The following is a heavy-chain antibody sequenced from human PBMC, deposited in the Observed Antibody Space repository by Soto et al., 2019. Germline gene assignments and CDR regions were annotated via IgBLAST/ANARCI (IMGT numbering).Heavy chain of an antibody. D-gene: IGHD6-13*01. V-gene: IGHV3-33*01. CDR2: IWYDGSNK. CDR1: GFTFSSYG. CDR3: ARDRPQQLVPVYYYVMDV. Sequence: PGGSLRLSCAASGFTFSSYGMHWVRQAPGKGLEWVAVIWYDGSNKYYADSVKGRFTISRDNSKNTLYLQMNSLRAEDTAVYYCARDRPQQLVPVYYYVMDVWGQGTTVTVSS. J-gene: IGHJ6*01.